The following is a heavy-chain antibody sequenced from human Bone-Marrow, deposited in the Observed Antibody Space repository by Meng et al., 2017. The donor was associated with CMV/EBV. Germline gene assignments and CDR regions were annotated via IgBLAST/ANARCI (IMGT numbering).Heavy chain of an antibody. CDR3: ARIRRPRIEVGDWGY. D-gene: IGHD2-21*01. V-gene: IGHV5-51*01. Sequence: GGSLRLSCKGSGYSFTSYWIGWVRQMPGKGLEWMGIIYPGGSDTRYSPSFQGQVTISADKSISTAYLQWSSLKASDTAMYYCARIRRPRIEVGDWGYWGQGTLVTVSS. CDR1: GYSFTSYW. J-gene: IGHJ4*02. CDR2: IYPGGSDT.